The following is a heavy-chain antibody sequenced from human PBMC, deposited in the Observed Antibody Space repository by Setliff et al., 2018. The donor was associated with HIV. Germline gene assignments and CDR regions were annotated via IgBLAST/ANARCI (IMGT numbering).Heavy chain of an antibody. V-gene: IGHV3-21*04. Sequence: GGSLRLSCAASGFTFSSYSMNWVRQAPGQGLEWVSSISSSSSYIYYADSVKGRFTISRDNAKNSLFLQMNSLRPEDTAVYYCARDCRVGWVFTYGMDVWGQGTLVTVSS. CDR3: ARDCRVGWVFTYGMDV. D-gene: IGHD6-13*01. CDR1: GFTFSSYS. CDR2: ISSSSSYI. J-gene: IGHJ6*02.